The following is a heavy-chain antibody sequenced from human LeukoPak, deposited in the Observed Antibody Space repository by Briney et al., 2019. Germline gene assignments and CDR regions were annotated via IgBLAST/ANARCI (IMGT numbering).Heavy chain of an antibody. V-gene: IGHV3-23*01. D-gene: IGHD4-23*01. J-gene: IGHJ3*02. CDR2: ISGSGDST. CDR3: AKDSETHSTVITPDAFDI. CDR1: GFTFSSYA. Sequence: AGGSLRLSCAASGFTFSSYAMSWVRQAPGKGLEWVSTISGSGDSTYYADSVKGRFTTSRDNSKDTLYLQMNSLRAEDTAVYYCAKDSETHSTVITPDAFDIWGQGTMVTVSS.